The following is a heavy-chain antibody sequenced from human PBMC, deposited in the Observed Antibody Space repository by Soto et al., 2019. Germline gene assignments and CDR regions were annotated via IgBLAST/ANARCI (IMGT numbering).Heavy chain of an antibody. Sequence: SETLSLTCTVSGGSISSYYWSWIRQPPGKGLEWIGYIYYSGSTNYNPSLKSRVTISVDTSKNQFSLKLSSVTAADTAVYYCARKAAAREDFDYWGQGTLVTVSS. D-gene: IGHD6-13*01. CDR2: IYYSGST. J-gene: IGHJ4*02. CDR1: GGSISSYY. V-gene: IGHV4-59*01. CDR3: ARKAAAREDFDY.